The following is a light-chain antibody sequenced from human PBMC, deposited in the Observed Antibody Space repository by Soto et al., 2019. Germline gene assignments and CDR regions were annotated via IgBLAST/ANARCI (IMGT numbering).Light chain of an antibody. CDR1: QSVSSN. V-gene: IGKV3-15*01. J-gene: IGKJ2*01. CDR3: QQYIDWPET. CDR2: GAS. Sequence: EIEMTQSSAPLSVSPGERATLSCRSSQSVSSNLAWYQQKPGQAPRLLIYGASTRATGIPDRISGSGSGTEFTLTISSLQSEDFAVYYCQQYIDWPETFGQGTKVDIK.